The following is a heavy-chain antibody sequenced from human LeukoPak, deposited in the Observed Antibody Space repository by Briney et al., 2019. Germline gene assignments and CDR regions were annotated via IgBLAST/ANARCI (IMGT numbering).Heavy chain of an antibody. CDR3: ARDYWWNYDY. J-gene: IGHJ4*02. Sequence: GGSLRLSCAASGFTVSSNYMSWVRQAPGKGLEWVSVIYSGGSTYYPGSVRGRFTISRDNSKNTIYLQMDSLRAEDTAIYYCARDYWWNYDYWGQGTLVTVSS. CDR2: IYSGGST. CDR1: GFTVSSNY. D-gene: IGHD1-7*01. V-gene: IGHV3-53*05.